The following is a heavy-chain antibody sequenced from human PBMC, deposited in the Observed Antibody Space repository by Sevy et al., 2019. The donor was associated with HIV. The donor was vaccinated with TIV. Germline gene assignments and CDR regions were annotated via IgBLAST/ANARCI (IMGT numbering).Heavy chain of an antibody. J-gene: IGHJ2*01. Sequence: SETLSLTCAVSGASITSYYWNWIRRSPGKGLEWIAYDYHTGTTSYNPSLKSRVSTSLDTSRSQFSLTMYSVTAADTAIYYCARARRRPPVVDSNWYFDVWGRGTLVTVSS. V-gene: IGHV4-59*12. CDR1: GASITSYY. CDR3: ARARRRPPVVDSNWYFDV. D-gene: IGHD3-22*01. CDR2: DYHTGTT.